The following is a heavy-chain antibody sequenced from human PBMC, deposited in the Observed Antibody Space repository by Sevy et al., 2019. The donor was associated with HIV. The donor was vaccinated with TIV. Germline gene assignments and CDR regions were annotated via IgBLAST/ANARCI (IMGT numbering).Heavy chain of an antibody. CDR3: ARDCSSTRCLWGMDV. J-gene: IGHJ6*02. D-gene: IGHD2-2*01. V-gene: IGHV3-49*03. Sequence: GGSLRLSCTASGFTFGDYAMSWFRQAPGKGLEWVGFIRSKAYGGTTEYAASVKGRFTISRDDSKSIAYLQMNSLRAEDTAVYYCARDCSSTRCLWGMDVWGQGTTVTVSS. CDR1: GFTFGDYA. CDR2: IRSKAYGGTT.